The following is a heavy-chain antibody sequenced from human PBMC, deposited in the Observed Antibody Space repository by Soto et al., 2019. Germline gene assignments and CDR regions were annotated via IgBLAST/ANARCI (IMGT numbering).Heavy chain of an antibody. D-gene: IGHD2-21*02. CDR1: GSSISSYY. J-gene: IGHJ3*02. Sequence: PSEPLSLTSSFSGSSISSYYWSWIRQPPGKGLEWIGYIYYSGSTNYNPSLMSRVTISVDTSKNQFSLKLSSVTSADTAVYYCASTQYGGNSSGAFDIWGQGTMVT. V-gene: IGHV4-59*12. CDR2: IYYSGST. CDR3: ASTQYGGNSSGAFDI.